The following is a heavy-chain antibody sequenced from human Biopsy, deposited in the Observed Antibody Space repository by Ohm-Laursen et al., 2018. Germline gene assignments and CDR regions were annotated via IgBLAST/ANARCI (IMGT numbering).Heavy chain of an antibody. CDR1: TGTFNSYG. CDR3: AREAIGYQLPCDD. D-gene: IGHD2-2*01. V-gene: IGHV1-69*11. CDR2: IIPILRTT. J-gene: IGHJ4*02. Sequence: SVKVSCKAPTGTFNSYGIIWVRQAPGQGLEWMGRIIPILRTTAYAQTFLGRVTITAGSPTSTVDMELTSLTSDDTAVYFCAREAIGYQLPCDDWGQGTLVTVSS.